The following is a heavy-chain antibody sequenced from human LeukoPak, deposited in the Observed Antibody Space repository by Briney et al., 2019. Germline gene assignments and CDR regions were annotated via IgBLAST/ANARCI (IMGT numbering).Heavy chain of an antibody. Sequence: SQTLSLACTVFGGSISSGGYYWSWIRQHPGKGLEWIGYIYYSGSTYYNPSLKSRVTISVDTSKNQFSLKLSSVTAADTAVYYCARDNPYGDRLDYWGQGTLVTVSS. CDR1: GGSISSGGYY. V-gene: IGHV4-31*03. J-gene: IGHJ4*02. CDR2: IYYSGST. D-gene: IGHD4-17*01. CDR3: ARDNPYGDRLDY.